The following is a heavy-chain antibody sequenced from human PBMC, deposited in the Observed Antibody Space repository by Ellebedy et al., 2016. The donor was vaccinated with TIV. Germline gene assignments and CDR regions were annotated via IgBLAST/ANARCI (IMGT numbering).Heavy chain of an antibody. CDR1: GGSIDSYY. J-gene: IGHJ6*02. D-gene: IGHD4-11*01. CDR3: AGEDSNYSDRYYYYGLDV. V-gene: IGHV4-59*01. CDR2: INYSGRT. Sequence: SETLSLXXSVSGGSIDSYYWSWIRQPPGRGLEYIGYINYSGRTNFNPSLKSRVTLSVDLSKNQFSLRLTSVTAADTAVYYCAGEDSNYSDRYYYYGLDVWGQGTTVTVSS.